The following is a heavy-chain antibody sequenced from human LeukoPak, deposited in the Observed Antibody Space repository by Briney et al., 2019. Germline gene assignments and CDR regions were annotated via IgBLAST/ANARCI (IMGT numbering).Heavy chain of an antibody. CDR2: ISHSGTT. CDR3: VRDTGQLRSDY. V-gene: IGHV4-38-2*02. Sequence: KPSETLSLTCVVSGYSISTDYFWGWIRPPPGKGLEWIGTISHSGTTFYKPSLKTRITISLDTSKNQFSLKVNSVTAADTAVYYCVRDTGQLRSDYWGQGTLVTVSS. CDR1: GYSISTDYF. J-gene: IGHJ4*02. D-gene: IGHD2-2*01.